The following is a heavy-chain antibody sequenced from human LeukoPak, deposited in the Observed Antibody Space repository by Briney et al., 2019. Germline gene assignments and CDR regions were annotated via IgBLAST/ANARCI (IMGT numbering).Heavy chain of an antibody. CDR1: GYTFTSYG. CDR2: ISAYNGNT. D-gene: IGHD2-15*01. CDR3: ARDSYRLGYCSGGSCLGRFDP. Sequence: ASVKVSCKASGYTFTSYGISWVQQAPGQGLEWMGWISAYNGNTNYAQKLQGRVTMTTDTSTSTAYMELRSLRSDDTAVYYCARDSYRLGYCSGGSCLGRFDPWGQGTLVTVSS. J-gene: IGHJ5*02. V-gene: IGHV1-18*04.